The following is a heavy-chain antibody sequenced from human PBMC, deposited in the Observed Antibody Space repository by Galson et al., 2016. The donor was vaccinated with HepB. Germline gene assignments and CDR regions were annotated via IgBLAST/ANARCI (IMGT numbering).Heavy chain of an antibody. CDR3: ARYDHDEDRSDY. Sequence: SLRLSCAASDFTFNTYAMNWVRQVPGKGLDWVANIKEDGSAKYYVDSVKGRFTISRDNVNNSLYLQMDSLRVEDTAVYYCARYDHDEDRSDYWGQGTLVTVSS. J-gene: IGHJ4*02. CDR1: DFTFNTYA. CDR2: IKEDGSAK. V-gene: IGHV3-7*03. D-gene: IGHD1-14*01.